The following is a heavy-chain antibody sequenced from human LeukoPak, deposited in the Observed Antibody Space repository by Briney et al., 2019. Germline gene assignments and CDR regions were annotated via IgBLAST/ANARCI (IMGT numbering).Heavy chain of an antibody. D-gene: IGHD3-3*01. CDR3: ARLGGQWSGSEFDY. Sequence: PSEALFLTCTVHGGSISSTRYYWGRFRQPPGKGLERIGRIYYSVSTYYNPFLKSRVTISVDTSKNQFSLKLSSVTAADTAVYYCARLGGQWSGSEFDYWGQGTLVTVSS. CDR2: IYYSVST. J-gene: IGHJ4*02. V-gene: IGHV4-39*01. CDR1: GGSISSTRYY.